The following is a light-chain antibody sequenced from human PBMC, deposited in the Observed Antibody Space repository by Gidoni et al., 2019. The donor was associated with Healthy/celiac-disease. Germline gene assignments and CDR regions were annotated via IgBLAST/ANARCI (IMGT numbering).Light chain of an antibody. Sequence: DIQMTQSPSSLSASVGDRVTITCRSSQSISTYLNWYQQKPGKAPKVLIYATSSLQSGVPSRFSGSGSGTEFTLTISSLQPEDFATYYCQQSYSILRTFGQGTKVEIK. CDR1: QSISTY. CDR3: QQSYSILRT. CDR2: ATS. J-gene: IGKJ1*01. V-gene: IGKV1-39*01.